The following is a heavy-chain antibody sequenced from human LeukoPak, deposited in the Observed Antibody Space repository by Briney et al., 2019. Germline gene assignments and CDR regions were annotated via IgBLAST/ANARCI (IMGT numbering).Heavy chain of an antibody. CDR3: ARDLGYCTNGVCHTRFDY. V-gene: IGHV1-46*01. Sequence: GASVTVSCTASGYIFTSFYMHWVRQAPGQGLEWMGIINPSGGNTGYAQKFQGRVTMTRDTSTSTVYMELSSLRSEDTAVYYCARDLGYCTNGVCHTRFDYWGQGTLVAVSS. CDR2: INPSGGNT. J-gene: IGHJ4*02. D-gene: IGHD2-8*01. CDR1: GYIFTSFY.